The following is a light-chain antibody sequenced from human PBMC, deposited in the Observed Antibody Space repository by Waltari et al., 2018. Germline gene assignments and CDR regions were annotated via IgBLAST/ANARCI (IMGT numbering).Light chain of an antibody. CDR3: QHYVTLPVT. Sequence: EIVLTQSPGTASLSPGERATLSCRASQSVSRALAWYQQKPGQAPRLLMDGASIRATGIPDRFSGGGSGTDFSLTISRLEPEDSASYYCQHYVTLPVTFGQGTKVEIK. V-gene: IGKV3-20*01. CDR2: GAS. J-gene: IGKJ1*01. CDR1: QSVSRA.